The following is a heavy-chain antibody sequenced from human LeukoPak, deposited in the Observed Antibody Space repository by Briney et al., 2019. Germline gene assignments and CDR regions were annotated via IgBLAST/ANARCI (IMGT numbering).Heavy chain of an antibody. CDR1: GYTFTSYG. V-gene: IGHV1-18*01. D-gene: IGHD2-2*01. Sequence: ASVKVSCKASGYTFTSYGISWVRQAPGQGLEWMGWISAYNGNTNYAQKLQGRVTMTTDTSTSTAYMELRSLRSDDTAVYYCARDLNEVYCSSTSCYLFDYWGQGTLVTVSS. J-gene: IGHJ4*02. CDR2: ISAYNGNT. CDR3: ARDLNEVYCSSTSCYLFDY.